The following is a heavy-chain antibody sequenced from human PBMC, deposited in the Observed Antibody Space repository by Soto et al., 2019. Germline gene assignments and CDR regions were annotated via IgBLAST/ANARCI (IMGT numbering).Heavy chain of an antibody. CDR3: ARVIYHSGSSYFDY. CDR2: INAYNGDT. Sequence: QVQLVQSGAEVEKPGASVKVSCRASGYTYTTYSLIWVRQAPGHGLEWMGWINAYNGDTNYVQKRQGRVTMTTDTSTSTAYMELRSLRSDDTAVYYCARVIYHSGSSYFDYWGQGTLVTVSS. J-gene: IGHJ4*02. V-gene: IGHV1-18*04. CDR1: GYTYTTYS. D-gene: IGHD3-10*01.